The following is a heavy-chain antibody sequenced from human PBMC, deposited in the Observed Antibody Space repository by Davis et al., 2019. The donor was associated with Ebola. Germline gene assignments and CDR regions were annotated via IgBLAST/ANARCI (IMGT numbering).Heavy chain of an antibody. V-gene: IGHV4-34*01. Sequence: MPGGSLRLSCAVYGGTFSDYYWSWIRQSPGKGLECIGEVDHSGSTNYNPYFKSRVIVSEDASKNQFSLKLTSLTAADTAVYYCARVRTGPDGYFDYWGQGILVAVSS. CDR1: GGTFSDYY. J-gene: IGHJ4*02. CDR2: VDHSGST. CDR3: ARVRTGPDGYFDY. D-gene: IGHD1/OR15-1a*01.